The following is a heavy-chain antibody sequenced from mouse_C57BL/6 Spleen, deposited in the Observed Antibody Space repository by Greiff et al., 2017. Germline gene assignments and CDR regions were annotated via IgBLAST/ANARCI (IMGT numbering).Heavy chain of an antibody. D-gene: IGHD4-1*01. CDR2: FYPGSGSI. CDR3: ARHEEALGGFAY. J-gene: IGHJ3*01. V-gene: IGHV1-62-2*01. Sequence: VQLQESGAELVKPGASVKLSCQASGYTFTEYTIHWVKQRSGQGLELIGWFYPGSGSINYDEKFKDKATLTADKSSSTVYMELSRVTSEDSAVYFCARHEEALGGFAYWGQGTLGTVSA. CDR1: GYTFTEYT.